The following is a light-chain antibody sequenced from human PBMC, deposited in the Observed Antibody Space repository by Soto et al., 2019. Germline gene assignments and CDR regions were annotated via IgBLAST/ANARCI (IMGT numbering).Light chain of an antibody. CDR2: GAS. Sequence: EIVLTQSPGTLSLSPGEGATLSCRASQSVNSNYFAWYQQKPGQAPRLLIYGASNRATGIPDRFSGSGSGTESTLFISRLEPEDFAVYYWQQYGSAYTFGQGTKLEIK. CDR1: QSVNSNY. CDR3: QQYGSAYT. J-gene: IGKJ2*01. V-gene: IGKV3-20*01.